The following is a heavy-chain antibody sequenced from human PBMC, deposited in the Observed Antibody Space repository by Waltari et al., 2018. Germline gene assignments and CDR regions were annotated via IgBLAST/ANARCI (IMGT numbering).Heavy chain of an antibody. Sequence: QVQLVESGGGVVQPGRSLRLSCAASGFTFSSYGMHWVRQAPGKGLEWVAVIWYAGSNKYYADSVKGRFTISRDNSKNTLYLQMNSLRAEDTAVYYCARGSDDSLGDAFDIWGQGTKVIVSS. CDR3: ARGSDDSLGDAFDI. V-gene: IGHV3-33*01. CDR2: IWYAGSNK. J-gene: IGHJ3*02. D-gene: IGHD3-3*01. CDR1: GFTFSSYG.